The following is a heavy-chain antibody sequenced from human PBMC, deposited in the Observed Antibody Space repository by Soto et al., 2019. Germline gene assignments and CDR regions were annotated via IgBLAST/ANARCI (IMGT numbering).Heavy chain of an antibody. CDR2: ISFSGSSI. V-gene: IGHV3-48*01. J-gene: IGHJ4*02. CDR3: ARLYVSGNNK. Sequence: GGSLRLSCAASGFPFNLYSMNWVRQAPGKGLEWISYISFSGSSIYYADSVKGRFTISRDNAKNSLYLQMNSLRAEDTALYYCARLYVSGNNKWGQGSLVTVSS. CDR1: GFPFNLYS. D-gene: IGHD3-10*01.